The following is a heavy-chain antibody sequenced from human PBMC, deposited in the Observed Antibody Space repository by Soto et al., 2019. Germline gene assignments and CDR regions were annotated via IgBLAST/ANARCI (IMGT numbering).Heavy chain of an antibody. CDR3: ARVLLFRNYLYYYYGMDV. Sequence: TETLALGSAVYGGSLSGDDWCWIRQPPGKGLEWIGEINHSGSTNYNPSLKSRVTISVDTSKNQFSLKLSSVTAADTAVYYCARVLLFRNYLYYYYGMDVWAQGTTVTVSS. CDR2: INHSGST. J-gene: IGHJ6*02. CDR1: GGSLSGDD. D-gene: IGHD4-4*01. V-gene: IGHV4-34*01.